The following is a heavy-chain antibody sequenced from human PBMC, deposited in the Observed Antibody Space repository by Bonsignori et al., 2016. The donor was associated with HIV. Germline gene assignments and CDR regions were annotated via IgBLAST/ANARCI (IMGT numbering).Heavy chain of an antibody. D-gene: IGHD1-1*01. Sequence: WVRQAPGQGLEWMGWINPNSGGTNYAQKFQGRVTMTRDTSISTAYMELSRLRSDDTAVYYCARAKVSVWELDYYYMDVWGKGTTVTVSS. CDR3: ARAKVSVWELDYYYMDV. J-gene: IGHJ6*03. CDR2: INPNSGGT. V-gene: IGHV1-2*02.